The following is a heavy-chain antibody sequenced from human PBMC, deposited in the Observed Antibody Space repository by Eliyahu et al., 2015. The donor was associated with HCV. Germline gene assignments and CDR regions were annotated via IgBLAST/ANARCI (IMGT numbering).Heavy chain of an antibody. CDR2: IGDSGDIT. J-gene: IGHJ4*02. D-gene: IGHD6-19*01. CDR3: ARHAETTGGRRAVFSWLVTS. V-gene: IGHV3-23*01. CDR1: GFXFGSYA. Sequence: EVQLLESGGGLVQPGGSLRLSCAASGFXFGSYAXTWVRQAPGKGLEWVSGIGDSGDITYYADSVKGRFTISRDNSKNTLYLQMNSLRAEDTAVYYCARHAETTGGRRAVFSWLVTSWGQGTLVTVSS.